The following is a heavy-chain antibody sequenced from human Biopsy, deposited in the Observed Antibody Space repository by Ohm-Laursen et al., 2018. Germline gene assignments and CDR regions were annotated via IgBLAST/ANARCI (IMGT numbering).Heavy chain of an antibody. CDR3: ARRGSGGRSFDH. D-gene: IGHD2-15*01. Sequence: SDTLSLTCAVSGGSISSFYWTWIRQPPGKGPEWIGDISDSGSTNYKPSLKSRVIVSVDTSKNQFPMNLSSATAADTAVYYCARRGSGGRSFDHWGQGTLVTVSS. J-gene: IGHJ4*02. CDR2: ISDSGST. CDR1: GGSISSFY. V-gene: IGHV4-59*08.